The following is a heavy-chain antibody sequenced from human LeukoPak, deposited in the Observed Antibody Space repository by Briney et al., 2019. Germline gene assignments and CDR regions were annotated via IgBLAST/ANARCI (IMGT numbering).Heavy chain of an antibody. D-gene: IGHD2-15*01. V-gene: IGHV3-9*01. CDR2: ISWNSGSI. CDR3: AKSTSYGGSGSFDY. Sequence: GGSLRLSCAASGFTFDDYAMHWFRQAPGKGLEWVSGISWNSGSIGYADSVKGRFTISRDNAKNSLYLQMNSLRAEDTALYYCAKSTSYGGSGSFDYWGQGTLVTVSS. CDR1: GFTFDDYA. J-gene: IGHJ4*01.